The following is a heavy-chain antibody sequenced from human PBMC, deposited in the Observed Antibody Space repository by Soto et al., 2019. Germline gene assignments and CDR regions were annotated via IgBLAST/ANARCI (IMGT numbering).Heavy chain of an antibody. D-gene: IGHD2-21*02. Sequence: AGWSLSLSCDFSVFGFIMYSMRWVRQTPGKGLEWVAKIPQEGVDGHYADSVKGRFTISRDNGKNSLYLQMNNLRAEDTAVYYCARDHLILPAHDFFYGSDVWGRGATVTVSS. V-gene: IGHV3-7*03. CDR1: VFGFIMYS. CDR2: IPQEGVDG. J-gene: IGHJ6*02. CDR3: ARDHLILPAHDFFYGSDV.